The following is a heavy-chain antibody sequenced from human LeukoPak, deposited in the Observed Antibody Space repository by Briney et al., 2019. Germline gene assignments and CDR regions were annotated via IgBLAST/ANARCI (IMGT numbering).Heavy chain of an antibody. J-gene: IGHJ4*02. CDR1: GYTLTELS. Sequence: GASVKVSCKVSGYTLTELSMHWVRQAPGKGLEGMGGFDPEDGETIYAQKFQGRVTMTEDTSTDTAYMELSSLRSEDTAVYYCATVPSIAVAGPYFDYWGQGTLVTVSS. CDR2: FDPEDGET. CDR3: ATVPSIAVAGPYFDY. D-gene: IGHD6-19*01. V-gene: IGHV1-24*01.